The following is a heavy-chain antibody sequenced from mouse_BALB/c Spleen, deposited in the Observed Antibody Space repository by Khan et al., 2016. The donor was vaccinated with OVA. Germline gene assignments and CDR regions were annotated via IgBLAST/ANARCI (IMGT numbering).Heavy chain of an antibody. CDR2: ISSGGDYI. D-gene: IGHD1-1*01. CDR1: GFTFSTYA. Sequence: ELVESGGDLVKPGGSLKLSCSASGFTFSTYAMSWVRQTPEKRLEWVATISSGGDYIYYPDSVKGRFPISRDNAKNTLYMQMSSLRSEDTAMYYCARHNYGPFAYWGQGTLVTVSA. V-gene: IGHV5-9-3*01. J-gene: IGHJ3*01. CDR3: ARHNYGPFAY.